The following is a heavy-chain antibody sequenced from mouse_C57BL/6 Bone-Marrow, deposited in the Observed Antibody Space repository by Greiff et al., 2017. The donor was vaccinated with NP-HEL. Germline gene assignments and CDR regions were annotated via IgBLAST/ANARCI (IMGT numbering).Heavy chain of an antibody. CDR1: GYTFTSYW. V-gene: IGHV1-64*01. D-gene: IGHD1-1*01. CDR3: ARPVVEGMDY. CDR2: IHPNSGST. Sequence: QVQLKQPGAELVKPGASVKLSCKASGYTFTSYWMHWVKQRPGQGLEWIGMIHPNSGSTNYNEKFKSKATLTVDKSSSTAYMQLSSLTSEDSAVYYCARPVVEGMDYWGQGTSVTVSS. J-gene: IGHJ4*01.